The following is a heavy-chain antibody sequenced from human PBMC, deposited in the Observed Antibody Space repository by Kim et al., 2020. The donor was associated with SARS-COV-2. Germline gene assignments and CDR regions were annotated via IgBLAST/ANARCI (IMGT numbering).Heavy chain of an antibody. CDR1: GGSISSYY. Sequence: SETLSLTCTVSGGSISSYYWSWIRQPPGKGLEWIGYIYYSGSTNYNPSLRSRVTISVDTSKNQFSLKLSSVTAADTAGYYCARHGYYGSGSSLLNYGMDVWGQGTTVTVSS. CDR2: IYYSGST. V-gene: IGHV4-59*01. D-gene: IGHD3-10*01. CDR3: ARHGYYGSGSSLLNYGMDV. J-gene: IGHJ6*02.